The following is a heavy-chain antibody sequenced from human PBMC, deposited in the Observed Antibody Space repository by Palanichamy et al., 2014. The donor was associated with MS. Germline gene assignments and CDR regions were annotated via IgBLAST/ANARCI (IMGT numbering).Heavy chain of an antibody. CDR3: ARESVRERGMLDS. Sequence: QVQLKESGPGLVKPPGTLSLTCSVSGVSIGTYTWWAWVCQSPGKGLEWIGEISHRGRTDYNPSLASRVFISMDKYSNQFSLDLRSVTAADTAIYYCARESVRERGMLDSWGRRIMVTVSS. D-gene: IGHD1-26*01. V-gene: IGHV4-4*03. J-gene: IGHJ5*01. CDR1: GVSIGTYTW. CDR2: ISHRGRT.